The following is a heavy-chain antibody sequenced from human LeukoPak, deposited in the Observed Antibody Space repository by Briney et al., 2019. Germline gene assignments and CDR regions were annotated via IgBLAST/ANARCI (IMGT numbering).Heavy chain of an antibody. J-gene: IGHJ6*02. CDR2: INHSGST. D-gene: IGHD2-2*01. CDR1: GGSFSGYY. V-gene: IGHV4-34*01. CDR3: AREWYCSSTSCYRAFYYYYYGMDV. Sequence: SETLSLTCAVYGGSFSGYYWSWIRQPPGKGLEWIGEINHSGSTNYNPSLKSRVTISVDTSKNQFSLKLSSVTAADTAVYYCAREWYCSSTSCYRAFYYYYYGMDVWGQGTTVTVSS.